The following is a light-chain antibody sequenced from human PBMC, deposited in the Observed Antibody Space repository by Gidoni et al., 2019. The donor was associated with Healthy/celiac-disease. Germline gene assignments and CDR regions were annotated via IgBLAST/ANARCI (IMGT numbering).Light chain of an antibody. CDR3: QQYDNLLLT. V-gene: IGKV1-33*01. J-gene: IGKJ4*01. CDR1: QDISNY. CDR2: DAS. Sequence: DIKMPQFPSSLSAFVGDRVTITCQASQDISNYLNWYQQKPGKAPKPLIYDASNLETGVPSRFSGSGSGTDFTFTISSLQPEDIATYYCQQYDNLLLTFGGGTKVEIK.